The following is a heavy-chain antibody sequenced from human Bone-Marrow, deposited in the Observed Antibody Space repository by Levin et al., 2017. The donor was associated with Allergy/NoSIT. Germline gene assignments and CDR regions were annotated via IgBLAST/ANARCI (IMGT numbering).Heavy chain of an antibody. CDR3: TGGPSGVRG. J-gene: IGHJ4*02. V-gene: IGHV3-53*01. CDR1: GFTVSNNY. D-gene: IGHD3-16*01. Sequence: SCAVSGFTVSNNYMSWVRQAPGAGLVWVSLIYSVGTTYYADSVKGRFTISRDNSRNTLYLQMNSLRAEDTAVYYCTGGPSGVRGWGQGTLVTVSS. CDR2: IYSVGTT.